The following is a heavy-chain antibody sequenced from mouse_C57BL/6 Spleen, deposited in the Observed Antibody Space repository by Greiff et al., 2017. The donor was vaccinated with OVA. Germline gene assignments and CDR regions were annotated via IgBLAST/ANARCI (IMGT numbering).Heavy chain of an antibody. CDR3: ARWEDGYSLRFFDY. CDR1: GYAFSSSW. Sequence: QVQLQQSGPELVKPGASVKISCKASGYAFSSSWMNWVKQRPGKGLEWIGRIYPGDGDTNYNGKFKGKATLTADKSSSTAYMQRSSLTSEDSAVYFCARWEDGYSLRFFDYGGQGTTLTVSS. D-gene: IGHD2-3*01. J-gene: IGHJ2*01. CDR2: IYPGDGDT. V-gene: IGHV1-82*01.